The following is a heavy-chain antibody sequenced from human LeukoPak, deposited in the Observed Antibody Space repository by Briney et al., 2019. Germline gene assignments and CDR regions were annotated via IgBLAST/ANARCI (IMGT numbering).Heavy chain of an antibody. J-gene: IGHJ6*03. CDR1: GYTFTSYD. CDR3: ARDSRNYYMDV. V-gene: IGHV1-69*05. Sequence: SVKVSCKASGYTFTSYDINWVRQAPGQGLGWMGGIIPIFGTANYAQKFQGRVTITTDESTSTAYMELSSLRSEDTAVYYCARDSRNYYMDVWGKGTTVTVSS. CDR2: IIPIFGTA.